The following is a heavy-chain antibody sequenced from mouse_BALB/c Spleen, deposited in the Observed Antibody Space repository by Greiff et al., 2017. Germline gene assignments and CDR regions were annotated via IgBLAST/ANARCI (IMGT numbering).Heavy chain of an antibody. Sequence: QVQLKQSGAELVRPGTSVKVSCKASGYAFTNYLIEWVKQRPGQGLEWIGVINPGSGGTNYNEKFKGKATLTADKSSSTAYMQLSSLTSDDSAVYFCARRGIWDGGFAYWGQGTLVTVSA. V-gene: IGHV1-54*01. CDR1: GYAFTNYL. J-gene: IGHJ3*01. CDR2: INPGSGGT. CDR3: ARRGIWDGGFAY. D-gene: IGHD4-1*01.